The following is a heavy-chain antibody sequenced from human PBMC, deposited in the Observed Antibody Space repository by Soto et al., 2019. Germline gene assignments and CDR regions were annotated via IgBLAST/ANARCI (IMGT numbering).Heavy chain of an antibody. CDR1: GYTFTSFA. V-gene: IGHV1-3*01. CDR2: IHGATGNT. Sequence: QVQIVQSGAGVKRPGTSVRVSCKASGYTFTSFALHWVRQAPGQRLEWLGWIHGATGNTQHSQNFQGRLTITRDTAASTAYMELGSLTPEDTAVYYCARDRGAGWYEIDNWGQGTLVTVSA. CDR3: ARDRGAGWYEIDN. D-gene: IGHD6-19*01. J-gene: IGHJ4*02.